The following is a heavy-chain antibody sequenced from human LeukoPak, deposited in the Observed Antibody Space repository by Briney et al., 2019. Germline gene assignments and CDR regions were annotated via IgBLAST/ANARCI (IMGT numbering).Heavy chain of an antibody. CDR2: IYYSGST. CDR1: GGSISSSTYY. Sequence: LETLSLTCTVSGGSISSSTYYWGWLRQPPGKGLEWFGSIYYSGSTYYNLSLKSRVTISVDTSKNQFSLKLRSVTAADTAVYYCASDEVTGPRIEAAGTRWFDTWGQGTLVTVSS. V-gene: IGHV4-39*01. CDR3: ASDEVTGPRIEAAGTRWFDT. J-gene: IGHJ5*02. D-gene: IGHD6-13*01.